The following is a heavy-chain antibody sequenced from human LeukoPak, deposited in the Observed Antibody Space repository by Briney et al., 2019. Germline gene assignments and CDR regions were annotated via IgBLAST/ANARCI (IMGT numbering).Heavy chain of an antibody. J-gene: IGHJ4*02. CDR2: IYTSGST. V-gene: IGHV4-4*07. Sequence: PSETLSLTCAVYGGSFSSDYWSWIRQPPGKGLEWIGRIYTSGSTNYNPSLKSRVTMSVDTSKNQFSLNLSSVTAADTAVYYCARDVVAAAGSWDYWGQGTLVTVSS. D-gene: IGHD6-13*01. CDR1: GGSFSSDY. CDR3: ARDVVAAAGSWDY.